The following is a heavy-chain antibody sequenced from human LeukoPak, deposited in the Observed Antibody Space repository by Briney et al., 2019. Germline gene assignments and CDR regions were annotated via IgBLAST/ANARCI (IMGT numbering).Heavy chain of an antibody. CDR1: GFTFSDYY. Sequence: GGSLRLSCAASGFTFSDYYMSWIRQAPGKGLEWVSYISSSGSTIYYADSVKGRFTISRDNAKNSLYLHMNSLRAEDTAVYYCARMIREGYSWNWFDPRGQGTLVTVS. CDR2: ISSSGSTI. V-gene: IGHV3-11*04. J-gene: IGHJ5*02. D-gene: IGHD5-24*01. CDR3: ARMIREGYSWNWFDP.